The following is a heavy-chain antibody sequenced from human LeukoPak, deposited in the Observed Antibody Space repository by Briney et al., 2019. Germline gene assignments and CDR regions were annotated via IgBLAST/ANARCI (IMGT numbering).Heavy chain of an antibody. CDR2: INHSGST. Sequence: SETLSLTCAVYGGSFSGYYWSWIRQPPGKGLEWIGEINHSGSTNYNPSLKSRVTISVDTSKNQFSLKLSSVTAADTAVYYCARGLVWFGELLFYVRRPTGNHFDYWGQGTLVTVSS. CDR1: GGSFSGYY. D-gene: IGHD3-10*01. V-gene: IGHV4-34*01. J-gene: IGHJ4*02. CDR3: ARGLVWFGELLFYVRRPTGNHFDY.